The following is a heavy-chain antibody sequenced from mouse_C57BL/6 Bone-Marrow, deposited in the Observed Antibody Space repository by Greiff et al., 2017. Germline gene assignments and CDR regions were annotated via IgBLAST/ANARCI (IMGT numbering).Heavy chain of an antibody. D-gene: IGHD1-1*01. J-gene: IGHJ2*01. CDR3: ARYYGSRVEFDY. V-gene: IGHV1-50*01. CDR2: IGPSASYT. Sequence: QVQLQQPGAELVTPGASVKLSCKASGYTFTSYWMQWVQQRPGQGLAWIGEIGPSASYTNYNQKFKGKATLTVDTSSSTAYMQLSSLTSEDSAVYYCARYYGSRVEFDYWGQGTTRTVSS. CDR1: GYTFTSYW.